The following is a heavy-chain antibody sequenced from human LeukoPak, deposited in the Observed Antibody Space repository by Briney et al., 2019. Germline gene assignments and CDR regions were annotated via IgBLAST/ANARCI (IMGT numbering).Heavy chain of an antibody. CDR3: ARTRYYYDSSADY. CDR2: ISSSSSYI. CDR1: GFTFSSYA. D-gene: IGHD3-22*01. V-gene: IGHV3-21*01. Sequence: GGSLRLSCAASGFTFSSYAMHWVRQAPGKGLEWVSSISSSSSYIYYADSVKGRFTISRDNAKNSLYLQMNSLRAEDTAVYYCARTRYYYDSSADYWGQGTLVTVSS. J-gene: IGHJ4*02.